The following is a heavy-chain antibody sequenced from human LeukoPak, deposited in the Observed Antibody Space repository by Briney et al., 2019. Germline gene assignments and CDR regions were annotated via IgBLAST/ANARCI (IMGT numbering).Heavy chain of an antibody. CDR3: AKDQRYYGSGSYSY. CDR2: ISYNGGRK. CDR1: GFRFSDYA. D-gene: IGHD3-10*01. J-gene: IGHJ4*02. V-gene: IGHV3-30-3*01. Sequence: GGSLRLSCVASGFRFSDYAIHWVRQAPGKGLEWVALISYNGGRKEYADSVKGRFTIDRDNSKNTLYLQMNSLRAEDTAVYYCAKDQRYYGSGSYSYWGQGTLVTVSS.